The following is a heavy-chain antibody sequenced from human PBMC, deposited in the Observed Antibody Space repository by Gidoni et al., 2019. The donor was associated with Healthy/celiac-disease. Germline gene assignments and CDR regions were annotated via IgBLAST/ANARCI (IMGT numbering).Heavy chain of an antibody. CDR1: VGTFSSYA. Sequence: HVQLVQSGAEVKKPGSSVKVSCTASVGTFSSYAIRWVRQAPGQGLEWMGGIIPIFGTANYAQKFQGRVTITADKSTSTAYMELSSLRSEDTAVYYCAREVPAAMGRGNWFDPWGQGTLVTVSS. J-gene: IGHJ5*02. V-gene: IGHV1-69*06. CDR2: IIPIFGTA. D-gene: IGHD2-2*01. CDR3: AREVPAAMGRGNWFDP.